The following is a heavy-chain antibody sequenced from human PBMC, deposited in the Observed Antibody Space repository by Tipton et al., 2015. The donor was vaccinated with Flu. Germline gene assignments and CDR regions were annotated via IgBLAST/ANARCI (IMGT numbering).Heavy chain of an antibody. D-gene: IGHD1-26*01. Sequence: TLSLTCAVSGGSISNNYWSWIRQPAGKGLEWIGRMYTSGRHYISGSTDYNPSLKSRVTMSVDTSKNHFSLKLRSVTAADTAVYFCARGGTYYSFDYWGQGALVTVSS. J-gene: IGHJ4*02. CDR2: MYTSGRHYISGST. V-gene: IGHV4-4*07. CDR3: ARGGTYYSFDY. CDR1: GGSISNNY.